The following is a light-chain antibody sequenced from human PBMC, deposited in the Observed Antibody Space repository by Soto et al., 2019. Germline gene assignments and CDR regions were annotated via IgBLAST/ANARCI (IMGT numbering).Light chain of an antibody. Sequence: EIVLTQSPGTLSLSPGERATLSCRASQSVSSSYLAWYQQKPGQAPRLLIYGASSRATGIPDRFSGSGSGTDFTLTISRLEPEDFAVYYCQQYGGSPGCTFGQGTKLAIK. CDR1: QSVSSSY. CDR2: GAS. CDR3: QQYGGSPGCT. J-gene: IGKJ2*02. V-gene: IGKV3-20*01.